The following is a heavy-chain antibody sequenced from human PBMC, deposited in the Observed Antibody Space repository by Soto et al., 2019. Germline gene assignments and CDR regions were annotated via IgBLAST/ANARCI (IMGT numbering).Heavy chain of an antibody. CDR3: ARESEGAVAGGGYYFDY. D-gene: IGHD6-19*01. CDR1: GGSFSGYY. Sequence: QVQLQQWGAGLLKPSETLSLTWAVYGGSFSGYYWSWIRQPPGKGLECIGEINHSGSTNYNPALKSRVTISVDTSKNQFSLKLSSVTAADTAVYYCARESEGAVAGGGYYFDYWGQGTLVTVSS. CDR2: INHSGST. V-gene: IGHV4-34*01. J-gene: IGHJ4*02.